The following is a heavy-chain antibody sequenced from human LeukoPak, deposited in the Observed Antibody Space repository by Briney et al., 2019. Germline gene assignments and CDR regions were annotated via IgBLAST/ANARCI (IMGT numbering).Heavy chain of an antibody. J-gene: IGHJ4*02. CDR1: GGSISNYY. Sequence: SETLSLTCTVSGGSISNYYWSWIRQPPGKGLEWIGYVYYTGSTNYSPSLKSRVTISVDTSKNQFSLKLSSVTAADTAVYYCARAPLYYDSSYYFDYWGQGTLVTVSS. D-gene: IGHD3-22*01. CDR2: VYYTGST. CDR3: ARAPLYYDSSYYFDY. V-gene: IGHV4-59*12.